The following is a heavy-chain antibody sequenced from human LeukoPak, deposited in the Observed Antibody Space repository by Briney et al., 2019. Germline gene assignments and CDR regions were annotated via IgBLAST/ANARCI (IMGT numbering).Heavy chain of an antibody. V-gene: IGHV3-30*03. D-gene: IGHD1-26*01. CDR1: GFTFNNYG. Sequence: GGSLRLSCAASGFTFNNYGMHWVRQAPGKGLEWMAVISHDGSAKYYADSVKGRFTISRDNAKNSLYLQMNSLRADDTAVYYCARGGSYVHYWGQGTLVTVSS. CDR2: ISHDGSAK. CDR3: ARGGSYVHY. J-gene: IGHJ4*02.